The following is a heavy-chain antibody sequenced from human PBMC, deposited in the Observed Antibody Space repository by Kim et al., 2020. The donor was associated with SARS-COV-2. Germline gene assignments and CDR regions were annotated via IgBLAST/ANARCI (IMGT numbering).Heavy chain of an antibody. CDR1: GFTFSDYA. Sequence: GGSLRLSCAASGFTFSDYAMHWVRQPPGKGLDWVAVISYDGTNMYYADSVKGRFTISRDNSKSTLYLQLNSLRPDDTAVYYCARASSTWVGGEYFQYWGQGALVTVSS. J-gene: IGHJ1*01. V-gene: IGHV3-30-3*01. D-gene: IGHD3-10*01. CDR2: ISYDGTNM. CDR3: ARASSTWVGGEYFQY.